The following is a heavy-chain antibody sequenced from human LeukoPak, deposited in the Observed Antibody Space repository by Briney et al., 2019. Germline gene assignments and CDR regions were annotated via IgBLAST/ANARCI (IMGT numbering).Heavy chain of an antibody. CDR1: GFSFSDDW. Sequence: GGSLRLSCTASGFSFSDDWMSWVRQAPGKGLEWVGRIKHKRDGETTDYAAPVKGRFTISRDNSKNTLYLQMNSLRAEDTAVYYCAKGDTTWELPHDYWGQGTLVTVSS. D-gene: IGHD1-26*01. V-gene: IGHV3-15*01. J-gene: IGHJ4*02. CDR3: AKGDTTWELPHDY. CDR2: IKHKRDGETT.